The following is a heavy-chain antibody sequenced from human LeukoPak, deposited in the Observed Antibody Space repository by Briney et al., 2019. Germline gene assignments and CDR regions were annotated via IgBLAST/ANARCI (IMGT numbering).Heavy chain of an antibody. J-gene: IGHJ4*02. V-gene: IGHV3-30*02. CDR3: AKSIPTIAVAVSTRQ. D-gene: IGHD6-19*01. CDR1: GFTFSSYG. CDR2: IRHDGSNK. Sequence: GSLRLTCAASGFTFSSYGMHWVRQAPGKGLEWVAFIRHDGSNKYYADSVKGRFTISRDNSKNTLYLQMNSLRAEDTAVYYCAKSIPTIAVAVSTRQWGQGTLVTVSS.